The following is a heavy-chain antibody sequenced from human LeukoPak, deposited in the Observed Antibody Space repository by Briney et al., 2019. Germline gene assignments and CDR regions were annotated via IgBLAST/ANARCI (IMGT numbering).Heavy chain of an antibody. Sequence: SVKVSCKASGYTFTGYYMHWVRQAPGQVLEWMGWINPNSGGTNYAQKFQGRVTMTRDTSISTAYMELSRLRSDDTAVYYCASRVPNCSGGSCYMDVWGKGTTVTVSS. V-gene: IGHV1-2*02. D-gene: IGHD2-15*01. CDR3: ASRVPNCSGGSCYMDV. J-gene: IGHJ6*03. CDR2: INPNSGGT. CDR1: GYTFTGYY.